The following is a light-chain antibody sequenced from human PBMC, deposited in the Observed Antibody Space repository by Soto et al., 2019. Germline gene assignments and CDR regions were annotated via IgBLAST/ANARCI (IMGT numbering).Light chain of an antibody. Sequence: EIVMTQSPATLSLSPGERATLSCRASQSVSSYLAWYQQKPGQAPRLLIYDASNRATGIPARFSGSGSGTYFTLTISSLEPEDFAVYYCQQRAFTFGPGTKVDIK. CDR2: DAS. CDR3: QQRAFT. CDR1: QSVSSY. J-gene: IGKJ3*01. V-gene: IGKV3-11*01.